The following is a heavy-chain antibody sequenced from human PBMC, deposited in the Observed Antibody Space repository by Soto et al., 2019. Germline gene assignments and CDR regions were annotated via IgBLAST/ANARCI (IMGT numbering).Heavy chain of an antibody. V-gene: IGHV4-4*02. Sequence: QVQLQESGPGLVKPSGTLSLTCAVSGGSISSSNWWSWVRQPPGKGLEWIGEIYHSGSTNYNPSLKSRVTISVDKSKNQFSLKLSSVTAADTAVYYCARVSSNWNYGYYYYYGMDVWGQGTTVTVSS. D-gene: IGHD1-7*01. CDR2: IYHSGST. J-gene: IGHJ6*02. CDR1: GGSISSSNW. CDR3: ARVSSNWNYGYYYYYGMDV.